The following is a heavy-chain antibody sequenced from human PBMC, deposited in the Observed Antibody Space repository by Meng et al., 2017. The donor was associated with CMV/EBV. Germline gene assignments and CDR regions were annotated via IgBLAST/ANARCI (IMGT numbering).Heavy chain of an antibody. V-gene: IGHV4-61*01. CDR2: IYYSGST. J-gene: IGHJ3*02. CDR1: GGSVSSGRYY. CDR3: ARDQGYCSSTSCLEGAFDI. Sequence: GSLRLSCTVSGGSVSSGRYYWSWIRQPPGKGLEWIGYIYYSGSTNYNPSLKSRVTISVDTSKNQFSLKLSSVTAADTAVYYCARDQGYCSSTSCLEGAFDIWGQGTMVTVSS. D-gene: IGHD2-2*01.